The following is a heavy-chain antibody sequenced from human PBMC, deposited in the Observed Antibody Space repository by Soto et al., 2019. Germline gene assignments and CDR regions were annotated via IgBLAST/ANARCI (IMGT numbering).Heavy chain of an antibody. CDR2: IYYSGST. V-gene: IGHV4-39*01. J-gene: IGHJ6*02. CDR1: CGSISSSSYY. CDR3: ARHDYGDYPMVVYYGMDV. Sequence: QLQLQELGPGLVKPSETLSLTCTVSCGSISSSSYYWGWIRQPPVKGLEWILSIYYSGSTYYNPSLKRRVTRSVETSKNQFPLKLSSVTAAHTAVYYCARHDYGDYPMVVYYGMDVWGQGPTLTVSS. D-gene: IGHD4-17*01.